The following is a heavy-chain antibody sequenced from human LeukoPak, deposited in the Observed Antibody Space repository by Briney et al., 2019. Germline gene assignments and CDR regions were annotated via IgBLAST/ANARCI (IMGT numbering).Heavy chain of an antibody. D-gene: IGHD3-10*01. V-gene: IGHV4-61*08. Sequence: SQTLSLTCTVSGGSISSGGYYWSWIRQPPGKGLEWIGYIYYSGSTNYNPSLKSRVTISVDTSKNQFSLKLSSVTAADTAVYYCARDHYYGSGIHWFDPWGQGTLVTVSS. CDR1: GGSISSGGYY. CDR2: IYYSGST. CDR3: ARDHYYGSGIHWFDP. J-gene: IGHJ5*02.